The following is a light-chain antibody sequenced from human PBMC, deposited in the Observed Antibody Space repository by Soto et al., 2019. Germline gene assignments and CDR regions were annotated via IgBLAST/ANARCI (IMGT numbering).Light chain of an antibody. CDR2: GSS. CDR1: QSISTSY. J-gene: IGKJ1*01. Sequence: EIGLTQSPGTLSLSPGERATLSCRASQSISTSYLAWYQQKPGQAPRLLIYGSSSRATGITDRFSGSGSGTDFTLTISSLEPEDFAVYYCQQYGSSPQDTFGQGTKVDIK. V-gene: IGKV3-20*01. CDR3: QQYGSSPQDT.